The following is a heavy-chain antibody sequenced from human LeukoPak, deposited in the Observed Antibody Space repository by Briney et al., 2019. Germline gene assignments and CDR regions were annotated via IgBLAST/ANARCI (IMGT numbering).Heavy chain of an antibody. Sequence: ASVKVSCKASGYTFTGYYMHWVRQAPGQGLEWMGWINPNSGGTNYAQKFQGRVTMTRDTSISTAYMELSSLRPEDTAVYYCARDLVGSHTGYSSGAWDYWGQGTLVTVSS. CDR1: GYTFTGYY. V-gene: IGHV1-2*02. D-gene: IGHD3-9*01. CDR2: INPNSGGT. J-gene: IGHJ4*02. CDR3: ARDLVGSHTGYSSGAWDY.